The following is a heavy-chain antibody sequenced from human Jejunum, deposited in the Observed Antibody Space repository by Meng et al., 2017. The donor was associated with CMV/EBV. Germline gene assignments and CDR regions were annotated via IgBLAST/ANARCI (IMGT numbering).Heavy chain of an antibody. CDR2: ISYSGNT. Sequence: SGAAVRGGTGDWHWIRQPPGRGLEWIGYISYSGNTDYNPSLKSRLTMSVDTSKNQFSLKMNSVTAADTAVYYCASSGTYYTPFDSWGQGRLVTVSS. CDR3: ASSGTYYTPFDS. CDR1: GAAVRGGTGD. V-gene: IGHV4-61*01. D-gene: IGHD1-26*01. J-gene: IGHJ4*02.